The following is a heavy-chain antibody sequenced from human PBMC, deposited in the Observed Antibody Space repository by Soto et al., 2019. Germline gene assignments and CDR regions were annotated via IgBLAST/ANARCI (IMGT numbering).Heavy chain of an antibody. CDR1: GGTFSSYA. D-gene: IGHD1-7*01. J-gene: IGHJ6*02. CDR3: ATTGTTEAYYYYGMDV. Sequence: SVKVSCKASGGTFSSYAISWVRQAPGQGLEWMGGIIPIFGTANYAQKFQGRVTITADESTSTAYMELSSLRSEDTAVYYCATTGTTEAYYYYGMDVWGQGTTVTVSS. V-gene: IGHV1-69*13. CDR2: IIPIFGTA.